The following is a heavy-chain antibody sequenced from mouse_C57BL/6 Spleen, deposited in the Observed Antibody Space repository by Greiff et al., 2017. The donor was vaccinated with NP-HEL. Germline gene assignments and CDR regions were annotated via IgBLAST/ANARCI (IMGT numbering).Heavy chain of an antibody. CDR2: IDPSDSYT. V-gene: IGHV1-69*01. Sequence: QVQLQQPGAELVMPGASVKLSCKASGYTFTSYWMHWVKQRPGQGLEWIGEIDPSDSYTNYNQKFKGKSTLTVDKSSSTAYMQLSSLTSEDSAVYYCARGLDDYAKGFAYWGQGTLVTVSA. CDR3: ARGLDDYAKGFAY. CDR1: GYTFTSYW. J-gene: IGHJ3*01. D-gene: IGHD2-4*01.